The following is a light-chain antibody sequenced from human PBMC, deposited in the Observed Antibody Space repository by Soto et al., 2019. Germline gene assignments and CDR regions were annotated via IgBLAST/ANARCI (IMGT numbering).Light chain of an antibody. CDR3: QQYNSYYLT. CDR1: QNVSIW. J-gene: IGKJ1*01. V-gene: IGKV1-5*01. CDR2: DAS. Sequence: DIQMTQSPSTLSASVGDRVTITCRASQNVSIWLAWYQQKPGKAPKLLISDASNLESGVPSRFSGSGSGTEFTLTISTLRPDDFGPYFCQQYNSYYLTFGQGTKVEIX.